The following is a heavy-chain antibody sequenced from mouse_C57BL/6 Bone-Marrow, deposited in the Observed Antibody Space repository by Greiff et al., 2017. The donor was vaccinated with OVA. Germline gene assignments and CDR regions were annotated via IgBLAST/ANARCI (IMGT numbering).Heavy chain of an antibody. Sequence: DVKLVESGRGLVQSGRSLRLSCATSGFTFSDFYMEWVRQAPGKGLEWIAASRNKANDYTTEYSASVKGRFIVSRDTSQSILYLQMNALRAEDTAIYYCARDDYYWYFDVWGTGTTVTVSS. V-gene: IGHV7-1*01. J-gene: IGHJ1*03. CDR3: ARDDYYWYFDV. CDR1: GFTFSDFY. CDR2: SRNKANDYTT.